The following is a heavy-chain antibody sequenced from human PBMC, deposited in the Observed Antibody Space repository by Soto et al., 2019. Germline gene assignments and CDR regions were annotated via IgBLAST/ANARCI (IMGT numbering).Heavy chain of an antibody. J-gene: IGHJ6*02. D-gene: IGHD5-18*01. V-gene: IGHV4-34*01. CDR3: ARGPDTAMVMGYYYYGMDL. Sequence: PSETLSLTCAVYGGSFSVYYWSWIRHPPGKGLEWIGEINHSGSTNYNPSLKSRVTISVDTSKNQFSLNLSSVTAADTAVYYCARGPDTAMVMGYYYYGMDLWGQGTTVTVSS. CDR2: INHSGST. CDR1: GGSFSVYY.